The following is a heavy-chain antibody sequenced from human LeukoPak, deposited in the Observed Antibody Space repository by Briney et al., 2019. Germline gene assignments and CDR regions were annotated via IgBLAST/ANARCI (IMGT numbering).Heavy chain of an antibody. D-gene: IGHD2-2*01. CDR1: GGSISSGGYY. J-gene: IGHJ3*02. Sequence: PSETLSLTCTVSGGSISSGGYYWSWIRQPPGKGLEWIGYIYHSGSTYYNPSLKSRVTISVDRSKNQFSLKLSSVTAADTAVYYCARGIPAARASRAFDIWGQGTMVTVSS. CDR2: IYHSGST. V-gene: IGHV4-30-2*01. CDR3: ARGIPAARASRAFDI.